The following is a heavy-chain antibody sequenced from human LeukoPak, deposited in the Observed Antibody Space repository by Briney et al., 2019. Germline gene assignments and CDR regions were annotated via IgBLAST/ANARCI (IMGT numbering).Heavy chain of an antibody. CDR2: INTNTGNP. V-gene: IGHV7-4-1*02. CDR1: GYTFTSYA. Sequence: ASVKVSCKASGYTFTSYAMNWVRQAPGQGLEWMGWINTNTGNPTYAQGFTGRFVFSLDTSVSTAYLQISSLKAEDTAVYYCARDRIRNGPAGSYYVNSISDAFDIWGQGTMVTVSS. CDR3: ARDRIRNGPAGSYYVNSISDAFDI. J-gene: IGHJ3*02. D-gene: IGHD1-26*01.